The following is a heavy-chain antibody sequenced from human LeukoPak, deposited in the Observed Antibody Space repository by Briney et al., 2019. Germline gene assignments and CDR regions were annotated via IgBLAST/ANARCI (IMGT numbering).Heavy chain of an antibody. Sequence: GGSLRLSCAASGFTFSSYAMSWVRQAPGKGLEWVAVISYDGSYKYYADSVKGRFTISRDSSKNTLYLQMNRLRPEDTAVYSCTKGPTYGGAFHIWGQGTMVTVSS. CDR1: GFTFSSYA. J-gene: IGHJ3*02. D-gene: IGHD3-10*01. V-gene: IGHV3-30*18. CDR2: ISYDGSYK. CDR3: TKGPTYGGAFHI.